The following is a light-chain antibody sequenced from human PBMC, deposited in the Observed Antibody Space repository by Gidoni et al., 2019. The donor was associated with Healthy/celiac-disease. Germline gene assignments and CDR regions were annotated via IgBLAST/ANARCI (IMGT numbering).Light chain of an antibody. CDR2: KAS. J-gene: IGKJ2*01. Sequence: DIQMTQSPSTLSASVGDRVTITCRASQSISSWFAWYQQKPGKAPKLLIYKASSLESGVPSRFSGSGSGTEFTLTISSLQPDDFATYYCQQYNSYLYTFGQGTKLEIK. CDR1: QSISSW. V-gene: IGKV1-5*03. CDR3: QQYNSYLYT.